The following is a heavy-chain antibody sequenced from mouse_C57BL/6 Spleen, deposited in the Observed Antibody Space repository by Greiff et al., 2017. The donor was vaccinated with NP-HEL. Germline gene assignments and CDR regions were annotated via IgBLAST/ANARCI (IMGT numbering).Heavy chain of an antibody. J-gene: IGHJ3*01. Sequence: QVQLQQPGAELVKPGASVKMSCKASGYTFTSYWITWVKQRAGQGLEWIGDIYPGSGSTNYNEKFKSKATLTVDTSSSTAYMQLSSLTSEDSAVYYCARATTVVLKSPPWFAYWGQGTLVTVSA. D-gene: IGHD1-1*01. V-gene: IGHV1-55*01. CDR1: GYTFTSYW. CDR2: IYPGSGST. CDR3: ARATTVVLKSPPWFAY.